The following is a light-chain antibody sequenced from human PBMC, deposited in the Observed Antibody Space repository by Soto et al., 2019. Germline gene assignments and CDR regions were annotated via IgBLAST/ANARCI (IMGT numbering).Light chain of an antibody. Sequence: QSVLTQPRSVSGSPGQSVTISCTGASGDVGGYNFVSWYQQHPGKAPTLMIFDVSQRPSGVPDRFSGSKSGNTASLTISGLQAEDEADYYCSSKRDSSTLFVFGTGTKLTVL. J-gene: IGLJ1*01. CDR3: SSKRDSSTLFV. CDR2: DVS. V-gene: IGLV2-11*01. CDR1: SGDVGGYNF.